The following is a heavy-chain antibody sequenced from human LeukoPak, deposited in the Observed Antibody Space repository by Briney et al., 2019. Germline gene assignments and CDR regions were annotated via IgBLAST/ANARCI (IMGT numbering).Heavy chain of an antibody. CDR1: GFTFSSYE. D-gene: IGHD3-3*01. V-gene: IGHV3-48*03. J-gene: IGHJ6*03. CDR3: ASENFWSGYRGYYYYYMDV. Sequence: GGSLRLSCAASGFTFSSYEMNWVRQAPGKGLEWVSYISSSGSTIYYADSVKGRFTISRDNAKNSLYLQMNSLRAEDTAVYYCASENFWSGYRGYYYYYMDVWGKGTTVTVSS. CDR2: ISSSGSTI.